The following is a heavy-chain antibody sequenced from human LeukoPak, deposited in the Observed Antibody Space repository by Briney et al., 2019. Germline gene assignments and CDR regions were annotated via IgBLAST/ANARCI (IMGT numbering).Heavy chain of an antibody. D-gene: IGHD3-10*01. V-gene: IGHV4-34*01. Sequence: SETLSLTCAVYGGSFSGYYWSWIRQPPGKGLEWIGEINHSGSTNYNPSLKSRVTISVDTSENQFSLKLSSVTAADTAVYYCARSPRITMVRGVNTGDYWGQGTLVTVSS. CDR3: ARSPRITMVRGVNTGDY. J-gene: IGHJ4*02. CDR2: INHSGST. CDR1: GGSFSGYY.